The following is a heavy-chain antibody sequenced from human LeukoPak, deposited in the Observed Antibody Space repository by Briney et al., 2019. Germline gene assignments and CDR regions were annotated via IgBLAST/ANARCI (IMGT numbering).Heavy chain of an antibody. CDR3: ARSHDHLWGNYPDY. V-gene: IGHV4/OR15-8*01. CDR2: IHHDGRI. D-gene: IGHD3-16*02. Sequence: SQTLSPTCDVSGGSIDSTNWWNWVRQPPGKGLEWIGEIHHDGRINYNLSLKSRVTLSVDKSKNQFSLRLNSVTAADTAMYYCARSHDHLWGNYPDYWGQGTLVTVSS. J-gene: IGHJ4*02. CDR1: GGSIDSTNW.